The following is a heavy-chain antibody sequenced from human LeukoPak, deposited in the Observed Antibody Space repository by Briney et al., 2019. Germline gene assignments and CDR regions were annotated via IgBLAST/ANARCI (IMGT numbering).Heavy chain of an antibody. Sequence: PSETLSLTCIVSGGSISSNNYYWGWIRQPPGKGLEWIGSVYYSGSTHYNPSLKSRVTISLDTSKNQFSLKLSSVTAADTAIYYCARGQERLGAFDIWGQGTMVTVSS. CDR1: GGSISSNNYY. J-gene: IGHJ3*02. D-gene: IGHD1-26*01. CDR2: VYYSGST. CDR3: ARGQERLGAFDI. V-gene: IGHV4-39*07.